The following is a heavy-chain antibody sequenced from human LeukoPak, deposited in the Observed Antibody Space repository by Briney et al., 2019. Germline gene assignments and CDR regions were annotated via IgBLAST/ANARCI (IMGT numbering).Heavy chain of an antibody. Sequence: ASVKVSSKASGGTFSSYAISWVRQAPGQGLEWMGGIIPIFGTANYAQKFQGRVTITADESTSTAYMELSSLRSEDTAVYYCARDRYCSSTSCLNWFDPWGQGTLVTVSS. V-gene: IGHV1-69*13. CDR2: IIPIFGTA. D-gene: IGHD2-2*01. J-gene: IGHJ5*02. CDR3: ARDRYCSSTSCLNWFDP. CDR1: GGTFSSYA.